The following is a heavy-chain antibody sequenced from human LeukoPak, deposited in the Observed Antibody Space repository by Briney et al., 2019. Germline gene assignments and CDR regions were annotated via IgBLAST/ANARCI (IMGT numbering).Heavy chain of an antibody. V-gene: IGHV1-3*01. CDR2: INAGNGNT. CDR1: GYTFTSYA. CDR3: ARYGLLTVAAANWFDP. Sequence: ASVKVSCKASGYTFTSYAMHWVRRAPGQRLEWMGLINAGNGNTKYSQKFQGRVTITRDTSASTAYMELSSLRSEDTAVYYCARYGLLTVAAANWFDPWRQGTLVTVSS. D-gene: IGHD6-13*01. J-gene: IGHJ5*02.